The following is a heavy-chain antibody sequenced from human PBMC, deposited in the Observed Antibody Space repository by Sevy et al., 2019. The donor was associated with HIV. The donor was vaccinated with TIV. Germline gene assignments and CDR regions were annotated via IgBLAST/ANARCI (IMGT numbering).Heavy chain of an antibody. CDR1: GFTFSSYA. CDR2: ISGSGGST. J-gene: IGHJ5*02. D-gene: IGHD2-15*01. V-gene: IGHV3-23*01. Sequence: GSLRLSCAASGFTFSSYAMSWVRQAPGKGLEWVSAISGSGGSTYYADSVKGRFTISRDNSKNRLYLQMNSLRAEDTAVYYCARITRIDWFDPWGQGTLVTVSS. CDR3: ARITRIDWFDP.